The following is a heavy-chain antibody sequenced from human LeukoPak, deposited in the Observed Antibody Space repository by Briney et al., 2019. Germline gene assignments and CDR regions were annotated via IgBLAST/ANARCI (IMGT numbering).Heavy chain of an antibody. CDR1: GFTFDEHA. J-gene: IGHJ4*02. D-gene: IGHD3-3*01. CDR3: ARDQGLWVGFWSGYYDL. CDR2: IWNDGSKQ. V-gene: IGHV3-33*08. Sequence: GGSLRLSCAASGFTFDEHAMHWVRQAPGKGLEWVAVIWNDGSKQYYADSVKGRFTISRDNSKSTLYLQMNSLRAEDTAVYYCARDQGLWVGFWSGYYDLWGQGTLVTVSS.